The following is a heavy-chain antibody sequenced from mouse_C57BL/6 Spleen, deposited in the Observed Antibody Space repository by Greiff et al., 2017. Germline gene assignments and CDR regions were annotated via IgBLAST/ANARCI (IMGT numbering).Heavy chain of an antibody. D-gene: IGHD2-5*01. CDR1: GYAFSSYW. CDR2: IYPGDGDT. Sequence: QVQLQQSGAELVKPGASVKISYKASGYAFSSYWMNWVKQRPGKGLEWIGQIYPGDGDTNYNGKFKGKATLTADKSSSTAYMQLSSLTSEDSAVYFCARCDYSNPGFDYWGQGTTLTVSS. V-gene: IGHV1-80*01. CDR3: ARCDYSNPGFDY. J-gene: IGHJ2*01.